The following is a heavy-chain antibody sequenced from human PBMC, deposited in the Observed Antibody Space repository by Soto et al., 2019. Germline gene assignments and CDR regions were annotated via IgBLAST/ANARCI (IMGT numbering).Heavy chain of an antibody. CDR2: INHSGST. CDR3: ARGIAAAAHFDY. CDR1: GWSFSGYY. Sequence: PXETLSLTCAVYGWSFSGYYWSWIRQPPGKGLDWIGEINHSGSTNYNPSLKSRVTISVDTSKNQFSLKLSSVTAADTAVYYCARGIAAAAHFDYWGQGTLVTVSS. D-gene: IGHD6-13*01. J-gene: IGHJ4*02. V-gene: IGHV4-34*01.